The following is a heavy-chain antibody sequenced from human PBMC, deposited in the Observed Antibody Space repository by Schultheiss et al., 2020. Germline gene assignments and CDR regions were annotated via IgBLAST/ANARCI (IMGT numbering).Heavy chain of an antibody. CDR3: ARQNPAAQSWSLIDY. D-gene: IGHD3-3*01. CDR1: GGSISSSNW. Sequence: SETLSLTCAVSGGSISSSNWWTWVRQPPGKGLEWIGEIYHSGTTNYNPSLKSRVTMSVDKSKNQFSLKLNSVTAADTAVYYCARQNPAAQSWSLIDYWGQGTLVNVSS. J-gene: IGHJ4*02. V-gene: IGHV4-4*02. CDR2: IYHSGTT.